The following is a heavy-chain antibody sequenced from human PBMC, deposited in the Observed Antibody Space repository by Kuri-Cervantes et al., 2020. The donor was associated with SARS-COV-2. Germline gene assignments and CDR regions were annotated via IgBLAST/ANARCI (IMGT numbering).Heavy chain of an antibody. CDR2: INPNSGGT. CDR3: GASGYWKDWFDP. Sequence: ASVKVSCKASGYTFTGYGISWVRQAPGQGLEWMGWINPNSGGTNYAQKFQGRVTMTRDTSISTAYMELSRLRSDDTAVYYRGASGYWKDWFDPWGQGTLVTVSS. J-gene: IGHJ5*02. CDR1: GYTFTGYG. D-gene: IGHD3-22*01. V-gene: IGHV1-2*02.